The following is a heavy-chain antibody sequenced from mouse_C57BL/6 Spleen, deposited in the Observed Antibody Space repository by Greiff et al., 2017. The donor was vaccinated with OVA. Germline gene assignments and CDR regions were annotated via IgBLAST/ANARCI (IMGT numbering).Heavy chain of an antibody. J-gene: IGHJ3*01. CDR3: ARGNEFAY. V-gene: IGHV1-80*01. CDR1: GYAFSSYW. Sequence: QVQLQQSGAELVKPGASVKISCKASGYAFSSYWMNWVKQRPGQGLEWIGQIYPGDGDTNYNGKFKGKATLTADKSSRTAYMQLSSLTSEDSAVYFCARGNEFAYWGQGTLVTVSA. CDR2: IYPGDGDT.